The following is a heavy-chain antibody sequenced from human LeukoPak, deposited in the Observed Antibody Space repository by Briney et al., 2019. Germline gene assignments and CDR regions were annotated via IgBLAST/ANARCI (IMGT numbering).Heavy chain of an antibody. CDR2: INHSGST. D-gene: IGHD4-17*01. Sequence: PSETLSLTCTVSGVSISSSNSYWGWIRQPPGKGLEWIGEINHSGSTNYNPSLKSRVTISVDTSKNQFSLKLSSVTAADTAVYYCARYYGESGRPYYFDYWGQGTLVTVSS. CDR1: GVSISSSNSY. CDR3: ARYYGESGRPYYFDY. J-gene: IGHJ4*02. V-gene: IGHV4-39*07.